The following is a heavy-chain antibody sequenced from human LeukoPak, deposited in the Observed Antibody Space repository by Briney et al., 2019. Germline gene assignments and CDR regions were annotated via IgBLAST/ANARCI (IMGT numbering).Heavy chain of an antibody. CDR3: AKDMNDILTGYFDY. Sequence: PGGSLRLSCAASGFTFDDYAMHWVRQAPGKGLEWVSLISGDGGSTYYAYSVKGRFTISRDNSNTSLYLQMNSLRTEDSALYYCAKDMNDILTGYFDYWGLGTLVAVSS. J-gene: IGHJ4*02. CDR1: GFTFDDYA. CDR2: ISGDGGST. V-gene: IGHV3-43*02. D-gene: IGHD3-9*01.